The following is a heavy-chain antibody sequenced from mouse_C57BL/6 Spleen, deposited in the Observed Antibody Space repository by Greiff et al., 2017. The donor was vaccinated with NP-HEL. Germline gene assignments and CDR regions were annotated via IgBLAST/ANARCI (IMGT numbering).Heavy chain of an antibody. Sequence: QVQLQQPGAELVKPGASVKMSCKASGYTFTSYWITWVKQRPGQGLEWIGDIYPGSGSTNYNEKLKSKATLTVDTSASTAYMQLSSLTSEDSAVYYCARDYYGSSYPWFAYWGQGTLVTVSA. CDR2: IYPGSGST. V-gene: IGHV1-55*01. CDR3: ARDYYGSSYPWFAY. CDR1: GYTFTSYW. D-gene: IGHD1-1*01. J-gene: IGHJ3*01.